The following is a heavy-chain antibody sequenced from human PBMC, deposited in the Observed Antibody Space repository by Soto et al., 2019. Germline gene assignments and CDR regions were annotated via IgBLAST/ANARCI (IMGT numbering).Heavy chain of an antibody. J-gene: IGHJ4*02. CDR1: GGSISTGGYY. CDR3: ARGLSVTLFDN. Sequence: QVQLQESGPGLVKPSQTLSLTCTVSGGSISTGGYYWTRIRQHPGKGLEWIGYIYYSGSTYYNPSLKSRVTISVDTSKNQFSLKLSSVTAADTALYYCARGLSVTLFDNWGQGTLVTVSS. D-gene: IGHD2-21*02. V-gene: IGHV4-31*03. CDR2: IYYSGST.